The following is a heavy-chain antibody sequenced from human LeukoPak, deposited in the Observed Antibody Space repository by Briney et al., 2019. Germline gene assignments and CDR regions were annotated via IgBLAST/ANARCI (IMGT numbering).Heavy chain of an antibody. Sequence: GGSLRLSCAASGFTFSSYAMSWVRQAPGKGLKWVSAISGSGGSTYYADSVKGRFTISRDNSKNTLYLQMNSLRDEDTAVYYCARDLGCSSTICYDGGHWFDPWGQGTLVTVSS. D-gene: IGHD2-2*01. V-gene: IGHV3-23*01. CDR3: ARDLGCSSTICYDGGHWFDP. CDR2: ISGSGGST. CDR1: GFTFSSYA. J-gene: IGHJ5*02.